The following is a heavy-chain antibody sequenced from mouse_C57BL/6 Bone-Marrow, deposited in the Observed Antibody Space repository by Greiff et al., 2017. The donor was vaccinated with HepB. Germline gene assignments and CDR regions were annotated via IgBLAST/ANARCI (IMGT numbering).Heavy chain of an antibody. CDR2: INYDGSST. CDR1: GFTFSDYY. V-gene: IGHV5-16*01. CDR3: ARDPFITTVVANWYFDV. D-gene: IGHD1-1*01. Sequence: EVKLVESEGGLVQPGSSMKLSCTASGFTFSDYYMAWVRQVQEKGLEWVANINYDGSSTYYLDSLKSRFIISRDNAKNILYLQMSSLKSEDTATYYCARDPFITTVVANWYFDVWGTGTTVTVSS. J-gene: IGHJ1*03.